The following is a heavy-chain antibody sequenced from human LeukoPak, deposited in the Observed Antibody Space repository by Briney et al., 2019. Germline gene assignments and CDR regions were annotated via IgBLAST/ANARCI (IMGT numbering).Heavy chain of an antibody. Sequence: GGSLRLSCVASDFTFSNYWMSWVRQAPGKGLEWVGNLKQDGSEIYYLDSVKGRFTISRDNTKNSLYLQMNSLRAEDTAVYYCATIEAVRFHYWGQGTLVTVSS. V-gene: IGHV3-7*01. CDR1: DFTFSNYW. D-gene: IGHD4-17*01. J-gene: IGHJ4*02. CDR2: LKQDGSEI. CDR3: ATIEAVRFHY.